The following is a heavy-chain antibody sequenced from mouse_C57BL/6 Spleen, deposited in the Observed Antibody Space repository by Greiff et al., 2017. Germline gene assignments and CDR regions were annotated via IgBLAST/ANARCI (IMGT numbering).Heavy chain of an antibody. Sequence: EVKLQESGPGLVKPSQSLSLPCSVTGYSITSGYYWNWIRQFPGNKLEWMGYISYDGSNNYNPSLKNRISITRDTSKNQFFLKLNSVTTEYIATYYCAREGVYYGNYDWFAYWGQGTLVTVSA. CDR1: GYSITSGYY. CDR3: AREGVYYGNYDWFAY. D-gene: IGHD2-1*01. J-gene: IGHJ3*01. CDR2: ISYDGSN. V-gene: IGHV3-6*01.